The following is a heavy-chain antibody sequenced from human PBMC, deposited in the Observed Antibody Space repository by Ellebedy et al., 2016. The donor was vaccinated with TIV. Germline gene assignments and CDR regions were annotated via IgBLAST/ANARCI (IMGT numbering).Heavy chain of an antibody. CDR2: SSPYTGST. CDR1: GYSFTSYG. Sequence: ASVKVSCKASGYSFTSYGISWVRQAPGQGPEWMGWSSPYTGSTKYAQNLQGRVTMATDTSTTTAYLEMRSLTSDDTAMYYCARDPYSTGWLDYWGQGTLVIVSS. J-gene: IGHJ4*02. V-gene: IGHV1-18*04. D-gene: IGHD6-19*01. CDR3: ARDPYSTGWLDY.